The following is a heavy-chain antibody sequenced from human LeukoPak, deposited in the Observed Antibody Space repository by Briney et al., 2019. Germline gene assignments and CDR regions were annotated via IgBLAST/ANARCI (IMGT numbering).Heavy chain of an antibody. J-gene: IGHJ3*02. D-gene: IGHD3-22*01. CDR2: ISSSSSYI. CDR3: ARVVGGYYADAFDI. CDR1: GFTFSSYS. Sequence: GGSLRLSCAASGFTFSSYSMNWVRQAPGKGLEWVSSISSSSSYIYYADSVKGRFTISRDNAKNSLYLQMNSLRAEDSAVYYCARVVGGYYADAFDIWGQGTMVTVSS. V-gene: IGHV3-21*01.